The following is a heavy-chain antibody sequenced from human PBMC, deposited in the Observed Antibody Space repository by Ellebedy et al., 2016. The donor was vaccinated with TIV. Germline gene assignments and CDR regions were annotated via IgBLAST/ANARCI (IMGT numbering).Heavy chain of an antibody. J-gene: IGHJ6*02. CDR1: GGTFSSYA. D-gene: IGHD6-19*01. V-gene: IGHV1-69*13. CDR3: ASATVAGGLSYYYYGMDV. Sequence: SVKVSXKASGGTFSSYAISWVRQAPGQGLEWMGGIIPIFGTANYAQKFQGRVTITADESTSTAYMELSSLRSEDTAVYYCASATVAGGLSYYYYGMDVWGQGTTVTVSS. CDR2: IIPIFGTA.